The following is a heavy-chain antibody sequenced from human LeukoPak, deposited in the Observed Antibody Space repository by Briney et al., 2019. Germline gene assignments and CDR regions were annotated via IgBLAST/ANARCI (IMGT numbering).Heavy chain of an antibody. D-gene: IGHD2-2*02. V-gene: IGHV3-53*01. Sequence: GGSLRLSCAASGFIFNSYVMGWVRQAPERGLEWVSVIYSGGSTYYADSVKGRFTISRDNSKNTLYLQMNSLRAEDTAVYYCARSIPPHDYWGQGTLVTVSS. J-gene: IGHJ4*02. CDR3: ARSIPPHDY. CDR2: IYSGGST. CDR1: GFIFNSYV.